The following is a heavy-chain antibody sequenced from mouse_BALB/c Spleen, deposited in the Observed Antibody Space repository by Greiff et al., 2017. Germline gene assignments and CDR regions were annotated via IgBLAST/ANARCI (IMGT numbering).Heavy chain of an antibody. CDR2: IDPANGNT. J-gene: IGHJ4*01. Sequence: EVQLQQSGAELVKPGASVKLSCTASGFNIKDTYMHWVKQRPEQGLEWIGRIDPANGNTKYDPKFQGKATITADTSSNTAYLQLSSLTSEDTAVYYCARESYDYDNYAMDYWGQGTSVTVSS. V-gene: IGHV14-3*02. CDR3: ARESYDYDNYAMDY. D-gene: IGHD2-4*01. CDR1: GFNIKDTY.